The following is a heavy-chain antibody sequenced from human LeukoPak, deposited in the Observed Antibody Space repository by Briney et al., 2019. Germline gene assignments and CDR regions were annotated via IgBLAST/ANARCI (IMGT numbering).Heavy chain of an antibody. J-gene: IGHJ4*02. D-gene: IGHD3-3*01. CDR1: GFTFSNAW. CDR2: IKSKTDGGTT. CDR3: TSQTTDFWSGYYTGRGVGY. V-gene: IGHV3-15*01. Sequence: PGGSLRLSCAASGFTFSNAWMSWVRQAPGKGLEWVGRIKSKTDGGTTDYAAPVKGRFTISRDDSKNTLYLQMNSLKTEDTAVYYCTSQTTDFWSGYYTGRGVGYWGQGTLVTVSS.